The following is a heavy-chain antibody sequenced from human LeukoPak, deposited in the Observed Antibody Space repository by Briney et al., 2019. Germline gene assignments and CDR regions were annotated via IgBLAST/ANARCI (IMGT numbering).Heavy chain of an antibody. CDR3: AREIRSQNPDYGGNSKGAWDY. D-gene: IGHD4-23*01. CDR1: GGTFSSYA. J-gene: IGHJ4*02. V-gene: IGHV1-69*04. Sequence: SVKVSCKASGGTFSSYAISWVRQAPGQGLEWMGRIIPIFGIANYAQKFQGRVTITADKSTSTAYMELSSLRSEDTAVYYCAREIRSQNPDYGGNSKGAWDYWGQGTLVTVSS. CDR2: IIPIFGIA.